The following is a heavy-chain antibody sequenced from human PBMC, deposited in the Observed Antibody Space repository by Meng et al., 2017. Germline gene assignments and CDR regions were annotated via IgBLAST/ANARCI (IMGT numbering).Heavy chain of an antibody. D-gene: IGHD4-17*01. V-gene: IGHV4-34*01. CDR2: INHSGST. J-gene: IGHJ4*02. CDR3: ARSHSVTIVAFDY. Sequence: QVQLQQWGEGLLKPSQTLRRPCAVYGESFSCYYWSWIRQPPGKGLEWIGEINHSGSTNYNPSLKSRVTMSLDTSKNQFSLRLSSVTAADTAVYYCARSHSVTIVAFDYWGQGTLVTVSS. CDR1: GESFSCYY.